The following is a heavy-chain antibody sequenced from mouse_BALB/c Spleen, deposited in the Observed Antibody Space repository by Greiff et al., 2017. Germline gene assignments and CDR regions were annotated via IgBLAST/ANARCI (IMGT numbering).Heavy chain of an antibody. V-gene: IGHV5-6-4*01. CDR2: ISSGGSYT. Sequence: EVKLMESGGGLVKPGGSLKLSCAASGFTFSSYTMSWVRQTPEKRLEWVATISSGGSYTYYPDSVKGRFTISRDNAKNTLYLQMSSLKSEDTAMYYCTPIPDYWGQGTTLTVSS. J-gene: IGHJ2*01. CDR3: TPIPDY. CDR1: GFTFSSYT.